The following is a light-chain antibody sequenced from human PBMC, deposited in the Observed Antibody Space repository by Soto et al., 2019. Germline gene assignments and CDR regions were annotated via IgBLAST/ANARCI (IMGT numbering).Light chain of an antibody. Sequence: EIVLTQSPGTLSVSPGERAALSCKASQSVTSNYLAWYQQRPGQAPRLLISAANRRATGSPDRLTGSGSGTDFNLTISSLEPEDSALYYCQQYAGAPWTFGQGTRVEIK. CDR2: AAN. CDR3: QQYAGAPWT. V-gene: IGKV3-20*01. J-gene: IGKJ1*01. CDR1: QSVTSNY.